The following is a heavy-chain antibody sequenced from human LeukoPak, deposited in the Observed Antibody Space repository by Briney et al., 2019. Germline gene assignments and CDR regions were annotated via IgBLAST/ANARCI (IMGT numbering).Heavy chain of an antibody. V-gene: IGHV1-69*04. CDR1: GGTFSSYA. Sequence: ASVKVSCKASGGTFSSYAISWVRQAPGQGLEWMGRIIPILGIANYAQKFQGRVTITADKSTSTAYMELSSLRSEDTAVYYCARDGWELLDYFDYWGQGTLVTVS. CDR3: ARDGWELLDYFDY. D-gene: IGHD1-26*01. CDR2: IIPILGIA. J-gene: IGHJ4*02.